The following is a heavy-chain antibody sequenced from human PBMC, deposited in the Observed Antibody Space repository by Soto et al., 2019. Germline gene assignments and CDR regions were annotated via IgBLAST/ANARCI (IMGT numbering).Heavy chain of an antibody. Sequence: QVQLVQSGAEVKKPGSSVKVSCKASRGTFSSYTISWVRQAPGQGLEWMGRIIPILGIANYAQKFQGRVTITADKSTNTAYMELSSLRSEDTAVYYCARERERIAAAELDYWGQGTLVTVSS. CDR2: IIPILGIA. CDR3: ARERERIAAAELDY. D-gene: IGHD6-13*01. J-gene: IGHJ4*02. V-gene: IGHV1-69*08. CDR1: RGTFSSYT.